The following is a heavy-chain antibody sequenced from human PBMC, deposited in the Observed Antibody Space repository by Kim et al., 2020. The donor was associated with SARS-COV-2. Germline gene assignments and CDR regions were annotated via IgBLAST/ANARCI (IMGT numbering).Heavy chain of an antibody. V-gene: IGHV3-15*01. CDR3: TTPIFVEMATSDV. CDR2: IKSKTDGGTT. CDR1: GFTFSNAW. Sequence: GGSLRLSCAASGFTFSNAWMSWVRQAPGKGLEWVGRIKSKTDGGTTDYAAPVKGRFTISRDDSKNTLYLQMNSLKTEDTAVYYCTTPIFVEMATSDVWGQGTTVTVSS. D-gene: IGHD5-12*01. J-gene: IGHJ6*02.